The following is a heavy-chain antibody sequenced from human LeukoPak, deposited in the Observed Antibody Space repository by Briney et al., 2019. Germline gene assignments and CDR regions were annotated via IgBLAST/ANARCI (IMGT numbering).Heavy chain of an antibody. CDR1: GGSISSSSYY. J-gene: IGHJ5*02. Sequence: SETLSLTCTVSGGSISSSSYYWGWIRQPPGKGLEWIGSIYYSGSTYYNPSLKSRVTISVDTSKNQFSLKLSSVTAADTAVYYCARDQSLWFGDFNWFDPWGQGTLVTVSS. CDR3: ARDQSLWFGDFNWFDP. CDR2: IYYSGST. V-gene: IGHV4-39*07. D-gene: IGHD3-10*01.